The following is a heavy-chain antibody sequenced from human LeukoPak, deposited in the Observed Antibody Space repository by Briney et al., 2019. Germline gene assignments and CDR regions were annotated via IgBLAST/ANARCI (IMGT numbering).Heavy chain of an antibody. D-gene: IGHD3/OR15-3a*01. CDR2: ISDSGGST. CDR3: AKRGVVIRVILVGFHKAAYYFES. CDR1: GITLSNYG. Sequence: PGGSLRLSCAVFGITLSNYGMSWVRQAPGKGLEWVAGISDSGGSTNYADSVKGRFTISRDNPKNTLYLQMNSLRAEDTAVYFCAKRGVVIRVILVGFHKAAYYFESWGQGALVTVSS. J-gene: IGHJ4*02. V-gene: IGHV3-23*01.